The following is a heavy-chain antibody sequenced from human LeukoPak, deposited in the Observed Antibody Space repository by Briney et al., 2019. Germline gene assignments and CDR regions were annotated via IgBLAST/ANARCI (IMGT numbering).Heavy chain of an antibody. CDR1: GGSFSGYS. CDR2: INHSGST. V-gene: IGHV4-34*01. Sequence: SETLSLTCAVYGGSFSGYSWSWIRQPPGKGLEWIGEINHSGSTNYNPSLKSRVTISVDTSKNQFSLKLSSVTAADTAVYYCARGSNYDILTGYYIAPYFDYWGQGTLVTVSS. J-gene: IGHJ4*02. D-gene: IGHD3-9*01. CDR3: ARGSNYDILTGYYIAPYFDY.